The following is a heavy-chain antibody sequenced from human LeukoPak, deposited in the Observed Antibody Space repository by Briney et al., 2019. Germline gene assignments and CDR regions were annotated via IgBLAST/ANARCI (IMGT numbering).Heavy chain of an antibody. CDR3: ARDLFGGGYFDY. D-gene: IGHD3-3*01. Sequence: ASVKVSCKASGYTFTSYYMHWVRQAPGQGLEWMGIINPSGGSTSYAQKFQGRVTMTRDMSTSTVYMELSRLRSDDTAIYHCARDLFGGGYFDYWGQGTPVTVSS. CDR1: GYTFTSYY. V-gene: IGHV1-46*01. CDR2: INPSGGST. J-gene: IGHJ4*02.